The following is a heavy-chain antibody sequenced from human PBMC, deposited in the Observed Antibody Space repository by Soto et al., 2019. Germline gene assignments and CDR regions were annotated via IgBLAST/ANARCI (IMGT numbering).Heavy chain of an antibody. CDR3: ARAGRGYSYGSFDY. D-gene: IGHD5-18*01. V-gene: IGHV4-30-4*01. CDR2: IYYSGST. CDR1: GGSISSGDYY. J-gene: IGHJ4*02. Sequence: PSETLSLTCTVSGGSISSGDYYWSWIRQPPGKGLEWIGYIYYSGSTYYNPSLKSRVTISVDTSKNQFSLKLSSVTAADTAVYYCARAGRGYSYGSFDYWGQGTPVTVSS.